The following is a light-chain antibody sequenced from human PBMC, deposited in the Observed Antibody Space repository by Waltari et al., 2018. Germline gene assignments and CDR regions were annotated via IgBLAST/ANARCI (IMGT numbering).Light chain of an antibody. V-gene: IGLV4-69*01. Sequence: QLVLTQSPSAPASLGASVKLTCTLSSGHSSNVIAWLQQQPEKGPRYLMKVNSDGSHSKGDGIPDRFSGSSSGAERYLTISSLQSEDEADYYCQTGGHGTWVFGGGTKLTVL. CDR2: VNSDGSH. CDR1: SGHSSNV. CDR3: QTGGHGTWV. J-gene: IGLJ3*02.